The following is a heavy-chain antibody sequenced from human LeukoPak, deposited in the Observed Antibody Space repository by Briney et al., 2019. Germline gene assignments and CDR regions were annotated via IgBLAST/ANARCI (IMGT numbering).Heavy chain of an antibody. CDR2: INPNSGGT. D-gene: IGHD1/OR15-1a*01. CDR3: AREKSKQSDY. J-gene: IGHJ4*02. CDR1: GYTFTSYG. Sequence: ASVKVSCKASGYTFTSYGISWVRQAPGQGLEWMGRINPNSGGTNYAQKFQGRVTMTRDTSISTAYMELSRLRSDDTAVYYCAREKSKQSDYWGRGTLVTVSS. V-gene: IGHV1-2*06.